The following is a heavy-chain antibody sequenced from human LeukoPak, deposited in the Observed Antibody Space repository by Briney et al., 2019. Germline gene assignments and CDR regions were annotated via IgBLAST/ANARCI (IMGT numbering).Heavy chain of an antibody. V-gene: IGHV4-59*08. CDR1: GGSISSYY. CDR3: ARGRGMATIPFDL. D-gene: IGHD5-24*01. Sequence: PSETLSLTCTVSGGSISSYYWSWIRQPPGKGLEWIGYIYYSGSTNNNPSLKSRVTISLDTSKDQVSLRLTSVTAADTAVYYCARGRGMATIPFDLWGQGALVIVSS. CDR2: IYYSGST. J-gene: IGHJ4*02.